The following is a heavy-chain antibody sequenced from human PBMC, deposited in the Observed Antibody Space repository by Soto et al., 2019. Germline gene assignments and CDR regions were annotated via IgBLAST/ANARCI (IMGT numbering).Heavy chain of an antibody. Sequence: QVQLVESGGGVVQPGRSLRLSCVVSGFIFSSYGIHWVRQAPGKGLEWVAVISNDGKQKYYADSVKGRFTISRDNSKKTLYLQMNLMRAEDTAVYYCAKDPPETCGGGGCYDYWRQGTLVTVSS. V-gene: IGHV3-30*18. J-gene: IGHJ4*02. CDR3: AKDPPETCGGGGCYDY. D-gene: IGHD2-15*01. CDR2: ISNDGKQK. CDR1: GFIFSSYG.